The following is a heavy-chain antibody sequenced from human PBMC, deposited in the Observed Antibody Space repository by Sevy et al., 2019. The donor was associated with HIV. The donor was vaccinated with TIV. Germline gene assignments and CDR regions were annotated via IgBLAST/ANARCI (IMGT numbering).Heavy chain of an antibody. V-gene: IGHV3-15*01. CDR3: ACGIGTSEFDH. CDR2: IKSKTDGGTR. J-gene: IGHJ4*02. Sequence: GGSLRLSCAASGFTFSNALMSWVRQAPGKGLEWVGRIKSKTDGGTRDFAAPVKGRFSISRDDSKNTVYLQMDSLKDEDTGLYFCACGIGTSEFDHWGQGTLVTVSS. CDR1: GFTFSNAL. D-gene: IGHD1-1*01.